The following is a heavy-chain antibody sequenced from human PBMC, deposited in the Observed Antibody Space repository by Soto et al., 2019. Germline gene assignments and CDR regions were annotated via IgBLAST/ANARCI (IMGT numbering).Heavy chain of an antibody. V-gene: IGHV4-30-2*01. J-gene: IGHJ4*02. CDR1: GGSISSGGYS. Sequence: QLQLQESGSGLVKPSQTLSLTCAVSGGSISSGGYSWSWIRQPPGKGLEWIGYIYHSGSTYYNPSLKSRVTISVDRSKNQFSLKLSSVTAADTAVYYCARASWGSGSYYGDYFDYWGQGTLVTVSS. CDR2: IYHSGST. CDR3: ARASWGSGSYYGDYFDY. D-gene: IGHD3-10*01.